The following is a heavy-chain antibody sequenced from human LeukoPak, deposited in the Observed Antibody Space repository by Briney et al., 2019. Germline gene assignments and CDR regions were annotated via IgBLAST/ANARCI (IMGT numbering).Heavy chain of an antibody. Sequence: SEALSLTCTVSGRSLSSGSDDWAWIRQPPGKGLEWIGSIYDSAINYHNPSLKSRAIISVDPSKSQFSVKLSSVTAAETAVYYCTRRNFGVVTDWGKGTLVTVSS. D-gene: IGHD3-3*01. J-gene: IGHJ4*01. CDR2: IYDSAIN. CDR1: GRSLSSGSDD. V-gene: IGHV4-39*07. CDR3: TRRNFGVVTD.